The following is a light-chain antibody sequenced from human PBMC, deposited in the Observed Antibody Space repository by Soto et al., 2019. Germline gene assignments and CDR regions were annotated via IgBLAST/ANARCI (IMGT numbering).Light chain of an antibody. CDR3: SSYTSSSSYV. V-gene: IGLV2-14*01. CDR2: EVS. J-gene: IGLJ1*01. CDR1: SSDVGGYNY. Sequence: QSALTQPASVSGSPGQSITISCTGTSSDVGGYNYVSWYHLHPGKAPKLMIYEVSYRPSGVSNRFSGSKSGNTASLTISGLQAADEADYYCSSYTSSSSYVFGTGTQLTVL.